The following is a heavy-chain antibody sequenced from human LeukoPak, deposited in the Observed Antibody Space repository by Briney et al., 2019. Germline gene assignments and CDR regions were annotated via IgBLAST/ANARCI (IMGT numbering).Heavy chain of an antibody. CDR3: ARRWTVENTFDV. J-gene: IGHJ3*01. V-gene: IGHV4-4*07. Sequence: SETLSLTCIVSGVSINGRYWGWIRQPAGKGLEWIGHIYGSGSTYYNPSLKSRVTMSVDTSANHFYLRLTSVTAADTALYYCARRWTVENTFDVWGQGTMVTVSS. CDR2: IYGSGST. CDR1: GVSINGRY. D-gene: IGHD3/OR15-3a*01.